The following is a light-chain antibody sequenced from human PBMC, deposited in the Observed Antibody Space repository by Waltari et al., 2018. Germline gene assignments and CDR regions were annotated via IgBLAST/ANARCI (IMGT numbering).Light chain of an antibody. CDR1: ILGNKY. V-gene: IGLV3-1*01. Sequence: SYELTQPTSVSVSPGQTASITCSGDILGNKYASWYQQKPGQSPLLVIYQDTKRPSEIPERFSGSKSANAATLTITGTQAVDEADYYCQALGTGAWVFGGGTKLTVL. CDR3: QALGTGAWV. J-gene: IGLJ3*02. CDR2: QDT.